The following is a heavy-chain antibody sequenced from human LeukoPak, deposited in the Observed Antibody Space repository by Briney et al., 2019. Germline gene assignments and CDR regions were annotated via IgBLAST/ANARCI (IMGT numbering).Heavy chain of an antibody. CDR2: IIPIFGTA. D-gene: IGHD3-22*01. CDR1: GGTFSSYA. J-gene: IGHJ6*02. Sequence: SVKVSCKASGGTFSSYAISWVRQAPGQGLEWMGGIIPIFGTANYAQKFQGRVTITADESTSTAYMELSSLRSEDTAVYYCARTRHYYDSSGYGYYYYGMDVWGQGTTVTVSS. V-gene: IGHV1-69*01. CDR3: ARTRHYYDSSGYGYYYYGMDV.